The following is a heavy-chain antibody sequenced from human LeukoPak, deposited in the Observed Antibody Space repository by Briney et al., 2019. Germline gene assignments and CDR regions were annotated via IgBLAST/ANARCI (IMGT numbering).Heavy chain of an antibody. D-gene: IGHD6-13*01. Sequence: PGGSLRLSCAASGFTFSNYALSWVRQAPGKGLEWVSAISGSGGSTYYADSVKGRFTISRDNSKNTLYLQMNSLRAEDTAVYYCAKSPDSSSWYFNYFDYWGQGTLVTVSS. J-gene: IGHJ4*02. CDR3: AKSPDSSSWYFNYFDY. CDR2: ISGSGGST. V-gene: IGHV3-23*01. CDR1: GFTFSNYA.